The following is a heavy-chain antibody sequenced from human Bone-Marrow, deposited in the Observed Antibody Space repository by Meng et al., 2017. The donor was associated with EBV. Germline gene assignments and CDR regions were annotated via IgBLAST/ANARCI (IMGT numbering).Heavy chain of an antibody. CDR1: GFTLSNYW. CDR2: INVDGSDT. J-gene: IGHJ4*02. V-gene: IGHV3-74*01. Sequence: EVQLVGSGGGFVQPGGSLRLSCAASGFTLSNYWMHWVRQVPGKGLVWVSRINVDGSDTIYADSVKGRFTISRDNGKNTLYLQMNSLRADDTAVYYCSRSNWYPDYWGQGTLVTVSS. D-gene: IGHD6-13*01. CDR3: SRSNWYPDY.